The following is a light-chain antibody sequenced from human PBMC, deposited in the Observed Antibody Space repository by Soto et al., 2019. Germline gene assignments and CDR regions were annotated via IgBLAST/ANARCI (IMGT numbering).Light chain of an antibody. CDR2: AAS. J-gene: IGKJ3*01. Sequence: DIQMTQSPSSLSASVGDRVTISCRASLSISSSLNWYQQKPGKAPKLLIYAASSLHRGVPSRFSGSGSGTDFTLTISSLQPEDFATYYCQQSYSTPRTFGPGTKVEIK. CDR1: LSISSS. CDR3: QQSYSTPRT. V-gene: IGKV1-39*01.